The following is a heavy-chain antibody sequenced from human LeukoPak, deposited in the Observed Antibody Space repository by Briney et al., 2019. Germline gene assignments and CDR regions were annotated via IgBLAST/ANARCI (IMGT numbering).Heavy chain of an antibody. D-gene: IGHD1-26*01. Sequence: GESLKISCKGSGYSFTSYWIGWVRQMPGKGLEWMGIIYPGDSNTRYSPSFQGQVTISVDKSISTAYLQRSSPKASDTAMYYCARPKSGSYAPGAFDIWGQGTMVTVSS. J-gene: IGHJ3*02. CDR2: IYPGDSNT. CDR1: GYSFTSYW. CDR3: ARPKSGSYAPGAFDI. V-gene: IGHV5-51*01.